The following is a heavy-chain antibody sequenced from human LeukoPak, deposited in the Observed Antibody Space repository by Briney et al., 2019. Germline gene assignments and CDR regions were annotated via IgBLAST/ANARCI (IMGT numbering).Heavy chain of an antibody. Sequence: GGSLRLSCAASGFTFSSYAMSWVRQAPGKGLEWVSVSSGGGTYYADSVKGRFTISRDNSKNTLYLQMNSLRDEDTALYYCAKAGIGVVGYFDYWGQGTLVTVSS. J-gene: IGHJ4*02. V-gene: IGHV3-23*01. CDR3: AKAGIGVVGYFDY. CDR1: GFTFSSYA. CDR2: SSGGGT. D-gene: IGHD6-19*01.